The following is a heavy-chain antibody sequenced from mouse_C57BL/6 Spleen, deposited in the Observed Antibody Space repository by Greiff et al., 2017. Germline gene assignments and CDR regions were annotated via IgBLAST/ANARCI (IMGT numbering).Heavy chain of an antibody. J-gene: IGHJ3*01. D-gene: IGHD2-4*01. CDR3: AEPPPLYYDYDSPFAY. CDR1: GYTFTGYW. Sequence: VQLQQSGAELMKPGASVKLSCKATGYTFTGYWIGWVKQRPGHGLEWIGEILPGSGSTNYNEKFKGKATFPADTSSSTAYMQLSSLTTEDSAIYYCAEPPPLYYDYDSPFAYWGQGTLVTVSS. V-gene: IGHV1-9*01. CDR2: ILPGSGST.